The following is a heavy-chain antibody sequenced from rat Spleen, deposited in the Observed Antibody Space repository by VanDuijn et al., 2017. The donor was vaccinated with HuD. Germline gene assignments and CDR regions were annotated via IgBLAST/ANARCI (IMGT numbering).Heavy chain of an antibody. J-gene: IGHJ2*01. Sequence: QVQLKESGPGLVQPSQTLSLTCTVSGFSLTRYHVTWVRQPPGKGLEWMGVIWTGGSTAYNSPLKSRLSISRDISTSQVFLRMNSLQTEDTATYYCASDAGILRYWGQGVMVTVSS. CDR2: IWTGGST. CDR3: ASDAGILRY. V-gene: IGHV2-43*01. D-gene: IGHD1-6*01. CDR1: GFSLTRYH.